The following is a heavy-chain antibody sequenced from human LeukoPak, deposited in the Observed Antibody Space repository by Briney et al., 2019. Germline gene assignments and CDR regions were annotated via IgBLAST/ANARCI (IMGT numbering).Heavy chain of an antibody. J-gene: IGHJ3*02. D-gene: IGHD1-1*01. Sequence: PGGSLRLSCAASGFTFDDYAMHCVRQAPGKGLEWVSGISWNSGSIGYADSVKGRFTISRDNAKNSLYLQMNSLRAEDTALYYCAKYDAYAFDIWGQGTMVTVSS. CDR3: AKYDAYAFDI. V-gene: IGHV3-9*01. CDR1: GFTFDDYA. CDR2: ISWNSGSI.